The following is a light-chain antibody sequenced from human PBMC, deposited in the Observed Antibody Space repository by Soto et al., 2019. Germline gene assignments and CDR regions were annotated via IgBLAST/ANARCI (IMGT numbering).Light chain of an antibody. CDR2: DVS. J-gene: IGLJ1*01. CDR1: SSDVGGYNY. V-gene: IGLV2-14*01. Sequence: QSALTQPASVAGSPGQSITISCTGTSSDVGGYNYVSWYQQHPGKAPKLMIYDVSNRPSGVSRRFSGSKSGNTASLTISGLQADDEADYYCSSYTSSSSPHVFGTGTKLTVL. CDR3: SSYTSSSSPHV.